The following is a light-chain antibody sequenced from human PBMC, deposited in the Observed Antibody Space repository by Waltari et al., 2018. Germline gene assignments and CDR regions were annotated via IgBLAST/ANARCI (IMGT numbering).Light chain of an antibody. CDR2: AAS. CDR3: HQHYTTPWT. CDR1: QRISSY. V-gene: IGKV1-39*01. J-gene: IGKJ1*01. Sequence: DIQMTQSPSSLSASVGDRVTITCRASQRISSYLNWYQQKPGKAPELLIYAASSLLSGVPSRFSGSGSGTDFTLTISSLQAEDVAVYYCHQHYTTPWTFGQGTKVEIK.